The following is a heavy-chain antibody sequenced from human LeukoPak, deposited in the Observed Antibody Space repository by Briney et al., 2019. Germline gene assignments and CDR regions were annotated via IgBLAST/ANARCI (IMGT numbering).Heavy chain of an antibody. J-gene: IGHJ4*02. CDR3: ARGPVGYSSSWYYFDY. CDR1: GGSISSYY. V-gene: IGHV4-59*01. D-gene: IGHD6-13*01. Sequence: PETLSLTCTVSGGSISSYYWSWIRQPPGKGLEWIGYIYYSGSTNYNPSLKSRVTISVDTSKNQFSLKLSSVTAADTAVYYCARGPVGYSSSWYYFDYWGQGTLVTVSS. CDR2: IYYSGST.